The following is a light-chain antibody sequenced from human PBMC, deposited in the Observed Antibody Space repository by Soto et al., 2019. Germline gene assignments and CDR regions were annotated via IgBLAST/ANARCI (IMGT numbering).Light chain of an antibody. CDR2: DAF. V-gene: IGKV3-15*01. Sequence: EKVMTQSPATLSVSPGERATLSCRASENIKTRLAWYQQKPGQAPSLLIYDAFTRATCVPARFSGSASGTEFTLTISSLQSEDFAVYYCQQYDEWPLTIGGGTKVEIK. CDR3: QQYDEWPLT. CDR1: ENIKTR. J-gene: IGKJ4*01.